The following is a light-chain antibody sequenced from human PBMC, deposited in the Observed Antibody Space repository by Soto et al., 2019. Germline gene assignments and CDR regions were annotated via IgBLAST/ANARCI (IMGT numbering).Light chain of an antibody. V-gene: IGKV3-20*01. CDR3: QQYGSSPPT. Sequence: EIVLTQSPGTLSLSPGERATLSCRANRSFASSYLAWYQRKPGQAPRLLIYAASNRATGIPDRFTGSGSGTDFTLTISRLEPEDFALYYCQQYGSSPPTFGQGTKVDIK. CDR2: AAS. J-gene: IGKJ1*01. CDR1: RSFASSY.